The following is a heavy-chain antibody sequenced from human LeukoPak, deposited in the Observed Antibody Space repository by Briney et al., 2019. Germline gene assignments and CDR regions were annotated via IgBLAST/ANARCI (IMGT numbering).Heavy chain of an antibody. CDR1: GGSFSGYY. J-gene: IGHJ4*02. Sequence: SETLSLTCAVYGGSFSGYYWSWIRQSPGRGLEWIAEIKYSGSTKYNPSLKSRVTILGDTSRNQFSLKLTSATAADTALYYCARRNFHPYGRPPDYWGQGTLVTVSS. V-gene: IGHV4-34*01. CDR3: ARRNFHPYGRPPDY. CDR2: IKYSGST. D-gene: IGHD4-17*01.